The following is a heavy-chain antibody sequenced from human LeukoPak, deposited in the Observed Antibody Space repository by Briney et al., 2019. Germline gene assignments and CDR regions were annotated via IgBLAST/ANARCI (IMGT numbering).Heavy chain of an antibody. V-gene: IGHV3-23*01. CDR1: GFTFSDSA. J-gene: IGHJ4*02. Sequence: GGSLRRSCEASGFTFSDSAMSWVRQASGRGLEWVSLISASGGNSYYADSVKGRFTVSRDSSKNTLHLQMNSLRAEDTAAYYCARDIELSCWGQGTLVTVSS. D-gene: IGHD1-26*01. CDR2: ISASGGNS. CDR3: ARDIELSC.